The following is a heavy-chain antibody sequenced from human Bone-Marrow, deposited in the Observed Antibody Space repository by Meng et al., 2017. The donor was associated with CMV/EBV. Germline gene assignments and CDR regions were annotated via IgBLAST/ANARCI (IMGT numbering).Heavy chain of an antibody. V-gene: IGHV4-34*01. D-gene: IGHD2-2*01. Sequence: ESLKISCAASGLTFMSYAMHWVRQTPGKGLEWIGEINHSGSTNYNPSLKSRVTISVDTSKNQFSLKLSSVTAADTAVYYCARYSTIYGMDVWGQGTTVTVSS. CDR1: GLTFMSYA. CDR2: INHSGST. CDR3: ARYSTIYGMDV. J-gene: IGHJ6*02.